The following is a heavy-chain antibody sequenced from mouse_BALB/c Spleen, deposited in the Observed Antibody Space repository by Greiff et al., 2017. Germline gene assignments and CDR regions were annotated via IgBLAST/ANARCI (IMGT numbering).Heavy chain of an antibody. CDR1: GYTFTSYW. D-gene: IGHD2-4*01. V-gene: IGHV1-7*01. Sequence: QVHVKQSGAELAKPGASVKMSCKASGYTFTSYWMHWVKQRPGQGLEWIGYINPSTGYTEYNQKFKDKATLTADKSSSTAYMQLSSLTSEDSAVYYCARDDYGAMDYWGQGTSVTVSS. J-gene: IGHJ4*01. CDR3: ARDDYGAMDY. CDR2: INPSTGYT.